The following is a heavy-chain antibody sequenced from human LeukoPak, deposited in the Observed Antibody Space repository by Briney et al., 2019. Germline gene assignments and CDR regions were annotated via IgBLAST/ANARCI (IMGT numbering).Heavy chain of an antibody. J-gene: IGHJ3*01. V-gene: IGHV6-1*01. CDR2: TYYKSKWYT. CDR1: GDSVSRNSAV. Sequence: SQTLSLTCAISGDSVSRNSAVWNWIRQSPSRGLEWLGRTYYKSKWYTDYALSVKSRITINADTSKNHLSLHLTSVTPEDTAVYVCARVALPWGPNDAFGVWGQGTMVTVSS. CDR3: ARVALPWGPNDAFGV. D-gene: IGHD3-16*01.